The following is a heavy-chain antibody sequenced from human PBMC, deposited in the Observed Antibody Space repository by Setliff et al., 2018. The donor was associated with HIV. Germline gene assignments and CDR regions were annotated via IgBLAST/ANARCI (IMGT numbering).Heavy chain of an antibody. V-gene: IGHV4-31*03. CDR1: GGSISSGGYY. J-gene: IGHJ4*02. CDR2: IYYSGTT. Sequence: PSETLSLTCTVSGGSISSGGYYWSWIRHLPGRGLEWIGYIYYSGTTSYNPSLKRRLTISLDSSKNQFSLNLRSVTAADTAVYYCAGGPGTTSIDYWAQGTLVTVSS. CDR3: AGGPGTTSIDY. D-gene: IGHD1-26*01.